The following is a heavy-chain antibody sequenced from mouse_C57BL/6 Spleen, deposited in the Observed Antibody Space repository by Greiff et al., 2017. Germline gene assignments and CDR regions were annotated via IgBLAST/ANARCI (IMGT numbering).Heavy chain of an antibody. Sequence: VQLQQPGAELVMPGASVKLSCKASGYTFTSYWMHWVKQRPGQGLEWIGEIDPSDSYTNYNQKFKGKSTLTVDKSSSTAYMQLSSLTSEDSAVYYCARRYSNYFGDWGQGTTLTVAS. CDR2: IDPSDSYT. J-gene: IGHJ2*01. CDR3: ARRYSNYFGD. V-gene: IGHV1-69*01. CDR1: GYTFTSYW. D-gene: IGHD2-5*01.